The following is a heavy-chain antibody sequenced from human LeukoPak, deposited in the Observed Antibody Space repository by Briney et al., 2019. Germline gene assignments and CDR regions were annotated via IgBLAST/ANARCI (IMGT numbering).Heavy chain of an antibody. V-gene: IGHV3-23*01. CDR2: ISGGGDST. J-gene: IGHJ4*02. D-gene: IGHD4-17*01. CDR1: GFTFGSYA. CDR3: AKDLHKLGDYAGSKY. Sequence: GGSLRLSCAASGFTFGSYAMSWVRQAPGKGLEWVSAISGGGDSTYYADSVEGRFTISIDNSKNTLYLQMNSLRAGDTAVYYCAKDLHKLGDYAGSKYWGQGTLVTVSS.